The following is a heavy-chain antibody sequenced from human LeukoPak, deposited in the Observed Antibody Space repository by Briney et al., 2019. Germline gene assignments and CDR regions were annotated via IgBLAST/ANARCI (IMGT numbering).Heavy chain of an antibody. J-gene: IGHJ4*02. CDR3: ASDGRGYGDYYFDY. D-gene: IGHD4-17*01. CDR1: GFTFSSYS. CDR2: ISSSSSYI. Sequence: PGGSLRLSCAASGFTFSSYSMNWVRQAPGKGLEWVSSISSSSSYIYYADSVKGRFTISRDNAKNSLYLQMNSLRAEDTAVYYCASDGRGYGDYYFDYWGQGTLVTVSS. V-gene: IGHV3-21*01.